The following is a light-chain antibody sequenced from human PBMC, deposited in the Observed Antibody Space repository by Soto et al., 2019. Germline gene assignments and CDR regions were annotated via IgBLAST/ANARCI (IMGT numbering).Light chain of an antibody. CDR1: SSNIGSNT. Sequence: QSVLTQPPSASGTPGQRVTISCSGSSSNIGSNTVNWYQQLPGTAPKLLIYNNNQRPSGVPYRFSGSKSGTSASLAISGLQSEDEADYYCAAWDDSLKGLVFGTGTKLTVL. CDR2: NNN. V-gene: IGLV1-44*01. CDR3: AAWDDSLKGLV. J-gene: IGLJ1*01.